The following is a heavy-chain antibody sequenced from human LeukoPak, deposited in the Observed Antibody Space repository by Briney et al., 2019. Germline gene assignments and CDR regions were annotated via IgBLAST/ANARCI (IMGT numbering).Heavy chain of an antibody. D-gene: IGHD3-3*01. Sequence: GGSLRLSCAASGFTFSSYSMNWVRQAPGKGLEWVSSISSSSYIYYADSVKGRFTISRDNAKNSLYLQMNSLRAEDTAVYYCTSLIFGVVIIRHYYYYMDVWGKGTTVTVSS. V-gene: IGHV3-21*01. CDR3: TSLIFGVVIIRHYYYYMDV. CDR1: GFTFSSYS. CDR2: ISSSSYI. J-gene: IGHJ6*03.